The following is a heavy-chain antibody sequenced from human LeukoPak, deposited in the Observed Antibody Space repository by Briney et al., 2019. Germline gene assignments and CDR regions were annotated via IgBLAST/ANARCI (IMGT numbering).Heavy chain of an antibody. Sequence: QAGGSLRLSCAASAFTFSTYAMSWVRQAPGKGLEWVSGISGSGGSTYYADSVKGRFTISRDNSKNTLYLQMNSLRAEDTAVYYCAKDLHYDSSGSDYWGQGTLVTVSS. CDR3: AKDLHYDSSGSDY. CDR2: ISGSGGST. CDR1: AFTFSTYA. J-gene: IGHJ4*02. D-gene: IGHD3-22*01. V-gene: IGHV3-23*01.